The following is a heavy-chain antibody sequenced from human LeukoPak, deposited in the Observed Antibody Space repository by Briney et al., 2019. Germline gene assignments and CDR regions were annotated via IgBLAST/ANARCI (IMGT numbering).Heavy chain of an antibody. CDR2: IWYDGTNK. V-gene: IGHV3-33*06. Sequence: PGRSLRHSCAASGFSFSTYGMHWVRQAPGKGLEWVAVIWYDGTNKYYAASVKGRFTISRDNSKNTVYLQMNSLRAEDSAVYYCAKGIGLSSSSSRDYYYYMDVWGKGTTVTVSS. CDR1: GFSFSTYG. D-gene: IGHD6-6*01. CDR3: AKGIGLSSSSSRDYYYYMDV. J-gene: IGHJ6*03.